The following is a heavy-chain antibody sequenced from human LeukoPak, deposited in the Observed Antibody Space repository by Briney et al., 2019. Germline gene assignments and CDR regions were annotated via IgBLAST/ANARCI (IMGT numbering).Heavy chain of an antibody. D-gene: IGHD3-10*01. Sequence: GKSLRLSCAASGFAFSSYGMHWVRQAPGKGLEWVALIWYDGSNKYYADSVKGRFTTSRDSSKNTLYLEMSSLRAEDTAVYFCARERALYVSGSGYGMDVWGQGTTVTVSS. CDR1: GFAFSSYG. CDR2: IWYDGSNK. CDR3: ARERALYVSGSGYGMDV. J-gene: IGHJ6*02. V-gene: IGHV3-33*01.